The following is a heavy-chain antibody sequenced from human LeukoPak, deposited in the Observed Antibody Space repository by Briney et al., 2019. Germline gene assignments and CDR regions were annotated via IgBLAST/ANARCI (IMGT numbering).Heavy chain of an antibody. V-gene: IGHV4-39*01. J-gene: IGHJ4*02. CDR2: IYYTGST. CDR1: GGSISSSSYF. Sequence: SETLSLTCSVSGGSISSSSYFWGWIRQPPGKGLEWIGSIYYTGSTYYNPSLKSRVTISVDTPKNQFSLNLSSVTAADTAVYHCARHTSSSMDYWGQGTLVTVSS. CDR3: ARHTSSSMDY. D-gene: IGHD6-6*01.